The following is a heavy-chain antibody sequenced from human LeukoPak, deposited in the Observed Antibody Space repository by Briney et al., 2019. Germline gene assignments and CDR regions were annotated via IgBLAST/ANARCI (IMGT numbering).Heavy chain of an antibody. J-gene: IGHJ4*02. CDR3: ARVEMSQKNCFDY. V-gene: IGHV4-38-2*02. D-gene: IGHD5-24*01. Sequence: SETLSLTCTVSGYSISSGYYWGWIQQPPGKGLEWIGSIYHSGSTYYNPSLKSRVTISVDTSKNQFSLKLSSVTAADTAVYYCARVEMSQKNCFDYWGQGTLVTVSS. CDR2: IYHSGST. CDR1: GYSISSGYY.